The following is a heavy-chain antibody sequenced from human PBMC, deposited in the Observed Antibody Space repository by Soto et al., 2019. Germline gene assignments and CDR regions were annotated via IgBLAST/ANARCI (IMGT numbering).Heavy chain of an antibody. V-gene: IGHV4-39*01. CDR1: GGSVRSSSYF. J-gene: IGHJ4*02. CDR2: IYYSGTA. CDR3: ARQGRFSYYFDF. Sequence: SSETLSLTCTVSGGSVRSSSYFWGWIRQPPGKGLEWIGSIYYSGTAYYNPSLKSRVTISVDTPKNEFSLNLSSVTAADTAMYYCARQGRFSYYFDFWGQGTLVTVS. D-gene: IGHD3-3*01.